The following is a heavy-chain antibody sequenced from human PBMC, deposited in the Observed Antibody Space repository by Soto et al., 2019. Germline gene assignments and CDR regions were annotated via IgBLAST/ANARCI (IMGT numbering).Heavy chain of an antibody. D-gene: IGHD2-21*02. J-gene: IGHJ5*02. CDR3: ARESGDWPLNWFDP. V-gene: IGHV3-74*01. CDR1: GFNFSNHW. Sequence: VGSLRLSCAASGFNFSNHWMHWVRQRPGEGLVWVSRITSDGKSKAYAESVKGRFAISRDNAKNTLYLQMNGLTAEDTAVYYCARESGDWPLNWFDPWGLGTLVTVSS. CDR2: ITSDGKSK.